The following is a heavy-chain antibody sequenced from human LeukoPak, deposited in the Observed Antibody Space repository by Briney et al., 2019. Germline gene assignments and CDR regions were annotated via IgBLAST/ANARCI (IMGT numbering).Heavy chain of an antibody. CDR1: GYTFTGYY. D-gene: IGHD3-3*01. V-gene: IGHV1-2*02. Sequence: ASVTVSCKASGYTFTGYYMHWVRQAPGKGLEWMGWINPNSGGTNYAQKFQGRVTMTRDTSNSTAYMEVRRLREDERGVYYCASSITIFGVVIVDDFDYWGQGTLLTVSS. J-gene: IGHJ4*02. CDR3: ASSITIFGVVIVDDFDY. CDR2: INPNSGGT.